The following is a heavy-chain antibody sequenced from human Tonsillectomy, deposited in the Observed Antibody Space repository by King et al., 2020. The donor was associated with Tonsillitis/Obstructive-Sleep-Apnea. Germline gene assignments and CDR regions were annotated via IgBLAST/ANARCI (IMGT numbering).Heavy chain of an antibody. V-gene: IGHV4-59*12. Sequence: QLQESGPGLVKPSETLSLTCTVSGGSINSFDWSWIRQPPGKGLEWIGYIYYSGNTNCNPSRKSRVTISVDTSKNQFSLKLRSVTAAETAVYYCARLESLVVGGGYMDVWGKGTTVTVSS. CDR3: ARLESLVVGGGYMDV. D-gene: IGHD3-9*01. J-gene: IGHJ6*03. CDR2: IYYSGNT. CDR1: GGSINSFD.